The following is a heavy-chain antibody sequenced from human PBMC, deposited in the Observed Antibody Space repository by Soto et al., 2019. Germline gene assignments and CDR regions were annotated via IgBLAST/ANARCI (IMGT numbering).Heavy chain of an antibody. CDR1: GFTLSSYT. V-gene: IGHV3-23*01. CDR2: IFSGGTST. Sequence: GGSLRLSCSASGFTLSSYTMSWVRLTPGKGLQWVSTIFSGGTSTVYADPVRGRFSISRDDSKNTLYLQMDNLRVDDTALYFCAKDRHPDGIWTFDYWGRGTLVTVSS. D-gene: IGHD3-9*01. CDR3: AKDRHPDGIWTFDY. J-gene: IGHJ4*02.